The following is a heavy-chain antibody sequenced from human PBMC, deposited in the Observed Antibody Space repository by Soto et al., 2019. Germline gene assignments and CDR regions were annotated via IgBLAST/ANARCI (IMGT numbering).Heavy chain of an antibody. D-gene: IGHD2-8*01. J-gene: IGHJ6*02. Sequence: GESLKISCKGSGYSFTSYWIGWVRQMPGKGLEWMGIIYPGDSDTRYSPSFQGQVTISADKSISTAYLQWSSLKASDTAMYYCARQPPLNPTNSDYYYYGMDVWGQGTTVTVSS. CDR2: IYPGDSDT. CDR1: GYSFTSYW. CDR3: ARQPPLNPTNSDYYYYGMDV. V-gene: IGHV5-51*01.